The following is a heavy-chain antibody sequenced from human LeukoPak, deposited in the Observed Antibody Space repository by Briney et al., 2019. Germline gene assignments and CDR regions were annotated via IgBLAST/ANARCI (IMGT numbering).Heavy chain of an antibody. CDR3: ARDRYNWNYSYNWFDP. V-gene: IGHV1-2*02. D-gene: IGHD1-7*01. J-gene: IGHJ5*02. CDR2: INPNSGGT. Sequence: GASVKVSCKASGYTFTGYYMHWVRQAPGQGLEWMGWINPNSGGTNYAQKFQGRVTMTRDTSISTAYMELSRLRSDDTAVYYCARDRYNWNYSYNWFDPWGQGTLVTVSS. CDR1: GYTFTGYY.